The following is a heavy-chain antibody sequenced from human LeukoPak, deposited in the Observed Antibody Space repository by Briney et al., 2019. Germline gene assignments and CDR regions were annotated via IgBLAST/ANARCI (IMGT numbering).Heavy chain of an antibody. CDR2: IYYSGST. J-gene: IGHJ4*02. CDR3: ARKKFSGYCSGGSCPGGYFDY. CDR1: GGSISSYY. D-gene: IGHD2-15*01. V-gene: IGHV4-59*01. Sequence: PSETLSLTCTVSGGSISSYYWSWIRQPPGKGLEWIGYIYYSGSTNYNPSLKSRVTISVDTSKNQFSLKLSSVTAADTAVYYCARKKFSGYCSGGSCPGGYFDYWGQGTLVTVSS.